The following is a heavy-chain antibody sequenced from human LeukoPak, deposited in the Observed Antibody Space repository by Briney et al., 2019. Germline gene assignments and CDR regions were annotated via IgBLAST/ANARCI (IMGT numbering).Heavy chain of an antibody. CDR1: GFTFSTYW. D-gene: IGHD2-2*01. CDR2: IKQDGSDK. V-gene: IGHV3-7*01. Sequence: GGSLRLSCAASGFTFSTYWMSWVRQAPGKGLEWVANIKQDGSDKFYVDSVKGRFTISRDNAKNSMYLQMSSLRAEDTAIYYCARVLPVASRDYWGQGTLVTVS. CDR3: ARVLPVASRDY. J-gene: IGHJ4*02.